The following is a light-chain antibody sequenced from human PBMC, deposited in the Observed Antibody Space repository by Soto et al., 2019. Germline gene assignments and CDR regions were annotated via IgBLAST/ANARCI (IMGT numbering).Light chain of an antibody. CDR2: RAS. Sequence: EVVLTQSPATLSVSPGERATLSCSAIQTVNNNYVAWYQQKPGQAPRLLIFRASNRATGIPARFSGSGSGTDFTLTISSLEPEDFAVYYCQQRSNWPRNTFGQGTKV. J-gene: IGKJ1*01. CDR1: QTVNNNY. CDR3: QQRSNWPRNT. V-gene: IGKV3-11*01.